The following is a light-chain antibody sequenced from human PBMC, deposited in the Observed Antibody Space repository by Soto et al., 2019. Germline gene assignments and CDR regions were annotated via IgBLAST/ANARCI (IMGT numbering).Light chain of an antibody. CDR1: QSVTTNF. J-gene: IGKJ1*01. CDR2: GAS. CDR3: QQYARSPWT. Sequence: EIVLTQSPGTLSLPPGERATLSCRASQSVTTNFLAWYQQKPGQPPRLLVYGASSRAVGVPDRFSGSGSGTDFTLTINRLDPEDFAVYYCQQYARSPWTFGQGTKVDIK. V-gene: IGKV3-20*01.